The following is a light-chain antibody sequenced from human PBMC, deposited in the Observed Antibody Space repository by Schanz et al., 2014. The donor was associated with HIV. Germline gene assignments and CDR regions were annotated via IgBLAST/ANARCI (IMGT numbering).Light chain of an antibody. CDR3: QQYGSSRWT. Sequence: EIVLTQSPGTLSLSPGERATLSCRASQSVSSSYLAWYQQKPGQAPRLLIYGASTRATGIPARFSGSGSGTDFTLTISRLEPDDFAVYYCQQYGSSRWTFGQGTKVEIK. J-gene: IGKJ1*01. CDR1: QSVSSSY. V-gene: IGKV3-20*01. CDR2: GAS.